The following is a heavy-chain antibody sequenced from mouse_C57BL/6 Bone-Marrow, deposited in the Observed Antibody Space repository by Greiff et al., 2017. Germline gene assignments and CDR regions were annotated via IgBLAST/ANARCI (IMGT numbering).Heavy chain of an antibody. V-gene: IGHV1-69*01. CDR3: AREGTTVVAAYYFDY. Sequence: VQLQQPGAELVMPGASVKLSCKASGYTFTSYWMHWVKQRPGQGLEWIGEIDPSDSYTNYNQKLKGKSTLTVDKSSSTAYMQLSSLTSEDSAVYYCAREGTTVVAAYYFDYWGQGTTLTVSS. CDR1: GYTFTSYW. CDR2: IDPSDSYT. D-gene: IGHD1-1*01. J-gene: IGHJ2*01.